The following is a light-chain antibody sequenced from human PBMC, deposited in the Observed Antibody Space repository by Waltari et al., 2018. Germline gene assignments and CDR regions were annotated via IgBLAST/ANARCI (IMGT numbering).Light chain of an antibody. V-gene: IGLV5-37*01. CDR2: HKSDSEK. CDR3: MFWPSNVWV. J-gene: IGLJ3*02. CDR1: SDINVGDFN. Sequence: QPVLTQPPSSSASPGESARLTCTLPSDINVGDFNIYWYHQTPGSPPRFLLYHKSDSEKAQGSGVPSRFSGSKDASANAGILLISGLQSEDEADYYCMFWPSNVWVFGGGTKLTVL.